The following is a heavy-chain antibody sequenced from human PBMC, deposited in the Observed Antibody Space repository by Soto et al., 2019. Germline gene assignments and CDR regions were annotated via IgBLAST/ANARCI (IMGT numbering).Heavy chain of an antibody. CDR2: ITPILGTP. J-gene: IGHJ4*02. Sequence: QVQLVQSGAEVKKPGSSVKVSCKASGATYSTSAISWVRQAPGQGLEWMGGITPILGTPDYAHKFQGRVTITADESTSTVYMELGSLRSEDTALYFCARGGVDVVATSAFDYWGQGTLVTVSS. CDR3: ARGGVDVVATSAFDY. CDR1: GATYSTSA. V-gene: IGHV1-69*01. D-gene: IGHD5-12*01.